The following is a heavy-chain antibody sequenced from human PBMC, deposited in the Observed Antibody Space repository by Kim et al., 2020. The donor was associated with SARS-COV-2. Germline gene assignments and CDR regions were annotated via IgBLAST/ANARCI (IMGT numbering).Heavy chain of an antibody. D-gene: IGHD5-18*01. Sequence: ASVKVSCKASGYTFTSYAMNWVRQAPGQGLEWMGWINTNTGNPTYAQGFTGRFVFSLDTSVSTAYLQISSLKAEDTAVYYCARVLPRGYSYGYEYYYYYGMDVWGQGTTVTVSS. V-gene: IGHV7-4-1*02. CDR1: GYTFTSYA. J-gene: IGHJ6*02. CDR3: ARVLPRGYSYGYEYYYYYGMDV. CDR2: INTNTGNP.